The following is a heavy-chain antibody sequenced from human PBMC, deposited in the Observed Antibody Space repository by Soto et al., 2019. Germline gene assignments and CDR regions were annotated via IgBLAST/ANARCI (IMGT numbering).Heavy chain of an antibody. CDR3: ARGEGSKDYYGMDV. Sequence: QVQLQQWGAGLLKPSETLSLTCAVYGGSFSGYYWSWIRQPPGKGLEWIGEINHSGSTNYNPSLKSRVTISVDTSKNQFSLKLSSVTAADTAVYYCARGEGSKDYYGMDVWGQGTTVTVSS. CDR2: INHSGST. CDR1: GGSFSGYY. J-gene: IGHJ6*02. V-gene: IGHV4-34*01. D-gene: IGHD3-10*01.